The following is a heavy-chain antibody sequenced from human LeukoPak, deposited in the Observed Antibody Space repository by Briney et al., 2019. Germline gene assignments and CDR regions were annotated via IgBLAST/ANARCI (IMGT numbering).Heavy chain of an antibody. CDR1: GGSISSYY. Sequence: SETLSLTCTVSGGSISSYYWSWIRQPPGKTLEWIGFIYYSGSTIYNPSLKNRVTISVDTSKNQFSLRLSSVTAADTAVYYCARLTYGDIWGQGTMVTVSS. J-gene: IGHJ3*02. D-gene: IGHD2-8*01. CDR3: ARLTYGDI. V-gene: IGHV4-59*08. CDR2: IYYSGST.